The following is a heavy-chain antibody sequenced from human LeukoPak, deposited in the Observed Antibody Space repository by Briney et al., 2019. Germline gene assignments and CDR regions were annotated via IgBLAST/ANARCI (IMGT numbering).Heavy chain of an antibody. V-gene: IGHV4-59*11. Sequence: SETLSLTCTVPGGSISSHYWSWIRQPPGKGLEWIGYIYYSGSTNYNPSLKSRVTISVDTSKNQFSLKLSSVTAADTAVYYCARGGPYCSSTSCYAFDYWGQGTLVTVSS. CDR1: GGSISSHY. CDR3: ARGGPYCSSTSCYAFDY. J-gene: IGHJ4*02. D-gene: IGHD2-2*01. CDR2: IYYSGST.